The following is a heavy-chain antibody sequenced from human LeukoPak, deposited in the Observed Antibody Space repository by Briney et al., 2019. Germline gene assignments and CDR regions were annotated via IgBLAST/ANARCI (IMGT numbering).Heavy chain of an antibody. CDR1: GFTFSTNA. J-gene: IGHJ4*02. D-gene: IGHD3-3*01. CDR3: ATSNHDFWSGYRY. Sequence: GGSLRLSCAASGFTFSTNAMSWVRQAPGKGLEWVSDISGGGGSTFYADSVQGRFTVSRDKSNNTVYLHMNSLRAEDTAVYYCATSNHDFWSGYRYWGQGTLVSVSS. V-gene: IGHV3-23*01. CDR2: ISGGGGST.